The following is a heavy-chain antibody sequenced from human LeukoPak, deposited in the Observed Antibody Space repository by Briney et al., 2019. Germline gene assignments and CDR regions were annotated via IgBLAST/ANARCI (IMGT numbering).Heavy chain of an antibody. CDR3: AMATHCSSTSCYYYYGMDV. CDR2: MNPNSGNT. Sequence: PGASVKVSCKASGYTFTSYDINWVRQATGQGLEWMGWMNPNSGNTGYAQKFQGRVTMTRNTSISTAYMELSSLRSEDTAVYYCAMATHCSSTSCYYYYGMDVWGQGTTVTVSS. V-gene: IGHV1-8*01. J-gene: IGHJ6*02. D-gene: IGHD2-2*01. CDR1: GYTFTSYD.